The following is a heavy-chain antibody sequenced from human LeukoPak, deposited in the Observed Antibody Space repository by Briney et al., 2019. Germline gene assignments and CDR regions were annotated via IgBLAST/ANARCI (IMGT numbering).Heavy chain of an antibody. J-gene: IGHJ4*02. V-gene: IGHV4-34*01. CDR1: GGSFSGYY. CDR2: INHSGST. CDR3: ARSFGYSSGWYAEHLAHVDY. D-gene: IGHD6-19*01. Sequence: KPSETLSLTCAVYGGSFSGYYWSWIRQPPGKGLEWIGEINHSGSTNYNPSLKSRVTISVDTSKNQFSLKLSSVTASDTAVYYCARSFGYSSGWYAEHLAHVDYWGQGTLVTVSS.